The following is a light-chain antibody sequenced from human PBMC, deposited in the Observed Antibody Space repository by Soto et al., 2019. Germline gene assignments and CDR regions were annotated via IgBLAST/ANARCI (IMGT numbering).Light chain of an antibody. CDR1: SSNIGSNT. CDR3: SSYAGRYTFGV. J-gene: IGLJ1*01. V-gene: IGLV1-44*01. CDR2: SNN. Sequence: QSVLTQPPSPSGTPGQRVTISCSGSSSNIGSNTVNWYQQLPGTAPKLLIYSNNQRPSGVPDRFSGSKSGTSASLAISGLQSEDEADYYCSSYAGRYTFGVFGTGTKVTVL.